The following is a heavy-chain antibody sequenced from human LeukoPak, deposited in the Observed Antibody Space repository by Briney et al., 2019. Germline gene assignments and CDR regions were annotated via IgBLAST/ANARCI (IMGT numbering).Heavy chain of an antibody. D-gene: IGHD5-18*01. Sequence: GGSLRLSCAASGFTFDDYAMHWVRQAPGKGLEWVSGISWNSGSIGYADSVKGRFTISRDNAKNSLYLQMNSLRAEDTALYYCAKDYTAMFRGTDYGGQGTLVTFS. CDR1: GFTFDDYA. J-gene: IGHJ4*02. V-gene: IGHV3-9*01. CDR3: AKDYTAMFRGTDY. CDR2: ISWNSGSI.